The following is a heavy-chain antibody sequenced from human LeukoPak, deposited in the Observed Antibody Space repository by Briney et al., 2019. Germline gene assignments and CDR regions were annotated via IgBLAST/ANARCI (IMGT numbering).Heavy chain of an antibody. CDR3: ASGDNDYGDHSWRD. J-gene: IGHJ4*02. V-gene: IGHV3-30-3*01. D-gene: IGHD4-17*01. Sequence: GRSLRLSCAASGFTFSSYAMHWVRQAPGKGLEWVAVISYDGSNKYYADSVKGRFTISRDNSKNTLYLQMNSLRAEDTAVYYCASGDNDYGDHSWRDWGQGTLVTVSS. CDR2: ISYDGSNK. CDR1: GFTFSSYA.